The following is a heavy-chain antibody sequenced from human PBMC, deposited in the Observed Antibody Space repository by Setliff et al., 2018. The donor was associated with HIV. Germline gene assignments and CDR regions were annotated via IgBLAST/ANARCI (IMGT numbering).Heavy chain of an antibody. D-gene: IGHD3-10*01. V-gene: IGHV1-18*01. CDR1: GHTYNAYG. Sequence: ASVKVSCKAYGHTYNAYGITWVRQAPGQGLEWMGWISAHYGSTKYAQTHQGRVTMTTDTSTNTAYMELRSLRSDDTAVYYCASSSPTTYYYGSGSPLLDYWGQGTLVTASS. J-gene: IGHJ4*02. CDR3: ASSSPTTYYYGSGSPLLDY. CDR2: ISAHYGST.